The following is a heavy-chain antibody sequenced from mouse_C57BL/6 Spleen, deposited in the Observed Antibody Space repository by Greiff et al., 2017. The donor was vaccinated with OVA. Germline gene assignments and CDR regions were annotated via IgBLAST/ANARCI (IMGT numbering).Heavy chain of an antibody. CDR3: TPGGGDYYGDFDY. V-gene: IGHV1-15*01. J-gene: IGHJ2*01. CDR2: IDPETGGT. Sequence: QVQLQQSGAELVRPGASVTLSCKASGYTFTDYEMHWVKQTPVHGLEWIGAIDPETGGTAYNQKFKGKAILTADKSSSTAYMELRSLTSEDSAVYYGTPGGGDYYGDFDYWGQGTTLTVSS. CDR1: GYTFTDYE. D-gene: IGHD1-2*01.